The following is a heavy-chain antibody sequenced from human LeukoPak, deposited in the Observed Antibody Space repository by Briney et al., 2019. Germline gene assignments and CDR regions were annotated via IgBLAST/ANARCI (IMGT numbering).Heavy chain of an antibody. V-gene: IGHV4-39*01. J-gene: IGHJ4*02. Sequence: SETLSLTCTVSGGSISSSSYYWGWIRQPPGKGLEWIGSIYYSGSNYYNPSLKSRVTISVDTSKNQFSLKLSSVTAADTAVYYCARGGDTYYDFWSGYPTLFDYWGQGTLVTVSS. D-gene: IGHD3-3*01. CDR2: IYYSGSN. CDR1: GGSISSSSYY. CDR3: ARGGDTYYDFWSGYPTLFDY.